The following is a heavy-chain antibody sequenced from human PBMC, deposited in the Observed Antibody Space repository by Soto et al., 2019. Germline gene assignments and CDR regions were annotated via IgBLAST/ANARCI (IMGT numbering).Heavy chain of an antibody. CDR3: ARTPYSGSWNNWYFDL. J-gene: IGHJ2*01. CDR2: IYYSWST. Sequence: QVQLQESGPGLVKPSDTLSLTCAVSGYSISSSNWWGWIRQPPGKGLEWLGYIYYSWSTYYNPSLKSRVTRRVDTSKNQFSLKLSSVTAVDTAVYNCARTPYSGSWNNWYFDLWGRGTLVTVSS. V-gene: IGHV4-28*01. D-gene: IGHD6-13*01. CDR1: GYSISSSNW.